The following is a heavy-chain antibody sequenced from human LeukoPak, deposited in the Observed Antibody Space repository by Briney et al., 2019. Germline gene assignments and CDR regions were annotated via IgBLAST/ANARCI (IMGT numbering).Heavy chain of an antibody. D-gene: IGHD6-19*01. CDR1: GGSISSYY. Sequence: SETLSLTCTVSGGSISSYYWSWIRQPPGKGLEWIGYIYYSGSTNYNPSLKSRVTISVDTSKNQFSLKLSSVTAADTAVYYCARATFGYSSGWYNWGQGTLVTVSS. J-gene: IGHJ4*02. CDR3: ARATFGYSSGWYN. V-gene: IGHV4-59*12. CDR2: IYYSGST.